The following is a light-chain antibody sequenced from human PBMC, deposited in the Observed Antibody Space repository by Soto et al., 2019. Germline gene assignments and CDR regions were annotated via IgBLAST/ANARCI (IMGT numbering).Light chain of an antibody. CDR1: QSISIW. CDR3: QQYNRDST. V-gene: IGKV1-5*03. CDR2: KAS. Sequence: IQMTQSPSTLSASVGDRVTISCRASQSISIWVAWYQQKPGKAPKLLIYKASNLESEVPSRFSGSGSGTEFTLTINSLQPDDSATYYCQQYNRDSTFGQGTKVQIK. J-gene: IGKJ1*01.